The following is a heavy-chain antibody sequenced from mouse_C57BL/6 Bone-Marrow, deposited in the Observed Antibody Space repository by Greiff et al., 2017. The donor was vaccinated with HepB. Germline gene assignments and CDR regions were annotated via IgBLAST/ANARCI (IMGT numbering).Heavy chain of an antibody. CDR3: AREDYSNYVDY. J-gene: IGHJ2*01. Sequence: EVKLMESGPGLVKPSQSLSLTCSVTGYSITSGYYWNWIRQFPGNKLEWMGYISYDGSNNYNPSLKNRISITRDTSKNQFFLKLNSVTTEDTATYYCAREDYSNYVDYWGQGTTLTVSS. CDR2: ISYDGSN. D-gene: IGHD2-5*01. V-gene: IGHV3-6*01. CDR1: GYSITSGYY.